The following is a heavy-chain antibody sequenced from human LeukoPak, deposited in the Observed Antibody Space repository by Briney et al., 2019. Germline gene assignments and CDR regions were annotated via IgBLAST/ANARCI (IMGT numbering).Heavy chain of an antibody. J-gene: IGHJ4*02. D-gene: IGHD5-12*01. CDR3: ARGPRATKQWLRFLGGDNFDY. Sequence: PSETLSLTCAVYGVSFSGYYWSWFRQPPGKGLQGLGEINHIESTNYNPSLKSRVPISVDTSKHQFSLHLTSLTAADTAVYYCARGPRATKQWLRFLGGDNFDYWGQGTVVTVSS. CDR2: INHIEST. V-gene: IGHV4-34*01. CDR1: GVSFSGYY.